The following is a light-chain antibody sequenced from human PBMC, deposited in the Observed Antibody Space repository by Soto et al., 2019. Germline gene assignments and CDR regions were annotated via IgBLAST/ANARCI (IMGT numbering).Light chain of an antibody. CDR1: QSVADSY. CDR3: QQFASSPRT. J-gene: IGKJ1*01. CDR2: GAS. V-gene: IGKV3-20*01. Sequence: EVVLTQSPGTLSLSPGERATLSCRASQSVADSYLAWYQQKPGRAPRLLIGASSRATGVPDRFIASGSGTDFTLTISRLEPEDFAVYYCQQFASSPRTFGRGTTVEIK.